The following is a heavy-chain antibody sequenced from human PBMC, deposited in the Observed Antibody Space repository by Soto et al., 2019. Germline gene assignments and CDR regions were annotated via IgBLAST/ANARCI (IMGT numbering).Heavy chain of an antibody. CDR2: ISRSGGST. CDR3: SKGCDQQVFHSDY. J-gene: IGHJ4*02. Sequence: GGSLRLSCSASGFTFSSYAMTWVRQAPGKGLEWVSSISRSGGSTYYADSVKGRFTISRDNSKNTLYLQMNSLRADDTAVYYCSKGCDQQVFHSDYWGQGTLVTVSS. D-gene: IGHD2-2*01. CDR1: GFTFSSYA. V-gene: IGHV3-23*01.